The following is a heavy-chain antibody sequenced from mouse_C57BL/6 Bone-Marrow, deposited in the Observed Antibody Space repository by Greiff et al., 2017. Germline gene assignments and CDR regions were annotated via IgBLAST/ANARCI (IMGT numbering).Heavy chain of an antibody. CDR3: DSSYGYFDV. CDR2: IDPSDSYT. D-gene: IGHD1-1*01. V-gene: IGHV1-69*01. Sequence: QSCTASGHTFPSYWMHWVKQRPGQGLEWIGEIDPSDSYTNYNQRFKGKSTLTVDKSSSTADMQLSSLTSEDSAVYYCDSSYGYFDVWGTGTTVTVSA. CDR1: GHTFPSYW. J-gene: IGHJ1*03.